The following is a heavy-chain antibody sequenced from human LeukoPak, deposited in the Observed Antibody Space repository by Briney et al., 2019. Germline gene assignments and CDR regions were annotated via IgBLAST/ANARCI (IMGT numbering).Heavy chain of an antibody. Sequence: GGSLRLSCAVSGFTFSDYYMSWIRQAPGKGLEWVSYISSGGSTISHADSVKGRFTISRDNSKNTLYLQMNSLRAEDTAVYYCATPRGIAVAGRPIDYWGQGTLVTVSS. D-gene: IGHD6-19*01. CDR1: GFTFSDYY. CDR2: ISSGGSTI. J-gene: IGHJ4*02. V-gene: IGHV3-11*01. CDR3: ATPRGIAVAGRPIDY.